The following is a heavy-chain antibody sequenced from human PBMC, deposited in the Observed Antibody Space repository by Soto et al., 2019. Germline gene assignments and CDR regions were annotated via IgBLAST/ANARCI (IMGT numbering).Heavy chain of an antibody. V-gene: IGHV4-31*03. CDR3: ARYPDAAAGSGWFDP. J-gene: IGHJ5*02. D-gene: IGHD6-13*01. CDR1: GGSISSGGYY. CDR2: IYYSGST. Sequence: TLSLTCTVSGGSISSGGYYWSSIRQHPGKGLEWIGYIYYSGSTYYNPSLKSRVTISVDTSKNQFSLKLSSVTAEDTAVYYCARYPDAAAGSGWFDPWGQGTLVTVSS.